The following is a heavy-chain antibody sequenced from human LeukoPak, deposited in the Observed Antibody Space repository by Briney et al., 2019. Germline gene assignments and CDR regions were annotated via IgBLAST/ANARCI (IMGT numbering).Heavy chain of an antibody. V-gene: IGHV3-33*01. Sequence: PGGSLRLSCAASGFTFRNYGMHWVRQAPGKGLEWVAVIWYDGSQKYSADSVKGRFAISRDNSKNTLYLQMNSLRVEDTAVYHCARGYYYGSGSPGPYGMDVWGQGTTVTVYS. J-gene: IGHJ6*02. CDR1: GFTFRNYG. CDR3: ARGYYYGSGSPGPYGMDV. CDR2: IWYDGSQK. D-gene: IGHD3-10*01.